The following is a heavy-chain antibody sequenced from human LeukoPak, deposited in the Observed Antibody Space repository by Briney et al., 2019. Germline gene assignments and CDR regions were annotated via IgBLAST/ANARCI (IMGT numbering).Heavy chain of an antibody. Sequence: GGSLRLSCAASGFTFSNYAMHWVRQAPGKGLEWVAVMSYDGSNKYYADSVKGRFTISRDNSKNTLYVHMNSLRVEDTAVYYCARDFQWLRAMDVWGQGTTVTVSS. J-gene: IGHJ6*02. CDR1: GFTFSNYA. CDR2: MSYDGSNK. CDR3: ARDFQWLRAMDV. V-gene: IGHV3-30-3*01. D-gene: IGHD6-19*01.